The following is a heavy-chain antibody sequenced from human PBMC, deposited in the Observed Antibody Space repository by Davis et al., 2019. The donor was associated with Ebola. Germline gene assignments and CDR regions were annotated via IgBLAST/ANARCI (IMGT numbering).Heavy chain of an antibody. J-gene: IGHJ6*02. CDR1: GGSISSYY. Sequence: PSETLSLTCTVSGGSISSYYWSWIRQPAGKGLEWIGRIYTSGSTNYNPSLKSRVTMSVDTSKNQFSLKLSSVTAADTAVYYCARVLSRTTVNYYYYYGMDVWGQGTTVTVSS. V-gene: IGHV4-4*07. CDR2: IYTSGST. CDR3: ARVLSRTTVNYYYYYGMDV. D-gene: IGHD1-1*01.